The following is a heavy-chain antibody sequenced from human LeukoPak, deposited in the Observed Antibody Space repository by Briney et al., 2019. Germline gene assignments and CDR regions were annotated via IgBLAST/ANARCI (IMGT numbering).Heavy chain of an antibody. CDR2: IYFSGST. J-gene: IGHJ4*02. D-gene: IGHD6-13*01. CDR1: GCSITSSTYY. Sequence: PSETLSLNCSVSGCSITSSTYYWGWIRQPPGKVLEWIGSIYFSGSTSYNPSLKSRVTISVDTSKNQFSLKLSSVTAADTAVYYCARRAWGYSSSWYFDYWGQGTLVTVSP. V-gene: IGHV4-39*01. CDR3: ARRAWGYSSSWYFDY.